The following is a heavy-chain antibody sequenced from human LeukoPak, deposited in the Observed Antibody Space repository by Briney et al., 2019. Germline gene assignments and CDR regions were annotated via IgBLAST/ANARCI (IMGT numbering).Heavy chain of an antibody. J-gene: IGHJ4*02. V-gene: IGHV5-51*01. D-gene: IGHD1-26*01. CDR1: GYSFTTDW. CDR3: ARHIYVGANPDY. Sequence: GESLKISCKGSGYSFTTDWIGWVRQMPGKGLEWMGIIYPGDSDTRYSPSFRGQVTISADKSISTAYLQWSSLKASDTAIYYCARHIYVGANPDYWGQGTLVTVSS. CDR2: IYPGDSDT.